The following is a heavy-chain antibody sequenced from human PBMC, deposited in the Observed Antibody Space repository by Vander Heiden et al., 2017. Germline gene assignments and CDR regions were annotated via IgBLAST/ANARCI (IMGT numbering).Heavy chain of an antibody. CDR1: GFTFSTYA. V-gene: IGHV3-23*01. CDR3: AKDRWVAGYGMDV. J-gene: IGHJ6*02. CDR2: ITDSGGST. Sequence: EVQLSESGGGLVQPGGSLRLSCGASGFTFSTYAMTWFRQAPGKGLEWVSSITDSGGSTNYADSVKGRFTISRDNSNDRLYLQMNSLRGEDTAIYYCAKDRWVAGYGMDVWGQGTTVTVSS. D-gene: IGHD2-15*01.